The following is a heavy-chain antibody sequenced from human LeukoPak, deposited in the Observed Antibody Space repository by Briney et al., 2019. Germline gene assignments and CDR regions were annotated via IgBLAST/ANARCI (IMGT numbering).Heavy chain of an antibody. J-gene: IGHJ4*02. V-gene: IGHV3-23*01. CDR2: ISGSGGST. CDR3: AKSGLSRFDY. CDR1: GFTFHNYA. Sequence: GGSLRLSCAASGFTFHNYAMSWVRQAPGKGLEWVSTISGSGGSTYYADSVKGRFTISRDNSKNTLSLQMNSLRAEDTAVYYCAKSGLSRFDYWGQGTLVTVSS. D-gene: IGHD4/OR15-4a*01.